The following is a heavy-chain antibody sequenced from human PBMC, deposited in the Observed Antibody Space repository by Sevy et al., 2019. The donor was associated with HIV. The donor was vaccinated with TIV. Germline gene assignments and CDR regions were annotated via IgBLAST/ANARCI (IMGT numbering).Heavy chain of an antibody. V-gene: IGHV5-51*01. CDR1: GYIFAHYW. Sequence: GESLKISCTASGYIFAHYWIGWVRHMPGKGLEWGGMVYPGDSDTRDSPSFEGHVAISADKSTNTAYLQTSVLKASDTCTYYCASTLTTYPYFFQFWGQGTPVTVSS. J-gene: IGHJ4*02. D-gene: IGHD4-17*01. CDR3: ASTLTTYPYFFQF. CDR2: VYPGDSDT.